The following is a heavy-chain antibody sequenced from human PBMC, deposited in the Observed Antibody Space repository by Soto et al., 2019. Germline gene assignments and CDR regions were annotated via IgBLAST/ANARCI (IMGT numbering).Heavy chain of an antibody. CDR3: ATRTPPLDY. D-gene: IGHD2-2*01. Sequence: ASVKVSCKTSGYTFPNYGISWVRQAPGQGLEWKGWITTDKGKTTYAQKFQGRVTMTTDTSTSTAYMELRSLRSDDTAMYYCATRTPPLDYRGQGTVLTISS. CDR2: ITTDKGKT. V-gene: IGHV1-18*01. CDR1: GYTFPNYG. J-gene: IGHJ4*02.